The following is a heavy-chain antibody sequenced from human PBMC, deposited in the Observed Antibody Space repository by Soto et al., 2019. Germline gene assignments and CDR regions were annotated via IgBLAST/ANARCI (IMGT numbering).Heavy chain of an antibody. CDR1: GFAVSSNY. CDR3: ARDGPGFGDAFDI. D-gene: IGHD3-10*01. J-gene: IGHJ3*02. Sequence: EVQRVETGGGVVQPGGSLRLSCAASGFAVSSNYMNWVREAPGKGLEWGSVLYTGGSTYYAGSVKGRFTISRDSSQNTLYLQKNSRRGEDTAVNYCARDGPGFGDAFDIWGQGTMVTVSA. V-gene: IGHV3-53*02. CDR2: LYTGGST.